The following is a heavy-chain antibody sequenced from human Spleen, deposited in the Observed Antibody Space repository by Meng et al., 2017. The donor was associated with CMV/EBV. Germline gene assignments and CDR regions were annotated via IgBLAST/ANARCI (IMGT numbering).Heavy chain of an antibody. D-gene: IGHD1-26*01. CDR1: NRGSSF. CDR3: ARMGGSYSVAWQTRYAMDV. J-gene: IGHJ6*02. CDR2: TSYSGRA. V-gene: IGHV4-61*01. Sequence: NRGSSFWNWVRLPPGKGLEWNQYTSYSGRANSNPSLQDQATISLGRSGNQFSLKLSSVTAADTAVYYCARMGGSYSVAWQTRYAMDVWGQGTTVTVSS.